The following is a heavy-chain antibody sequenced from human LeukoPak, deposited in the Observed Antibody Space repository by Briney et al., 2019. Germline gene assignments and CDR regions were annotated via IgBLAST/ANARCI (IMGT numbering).Heavy chain of an antibody. J-gene: IGHJ4*02. CDR1: GFTFRSYA. V-gene: IGHV3-23*01. Sequence: GGSLRLSCAASGFTFRSYAMTWVRQAPGKGLEWVSAISGRGDSTAYRDSVKGRFTISRDNSENTLYLQMDSLRVEDSAVYYCARKGGLTSSWYYFDYWGQGTLVTVSS. CDR3: ARKGGLTSSWYYFDY. CDR2: ISGRGDST. D-gene: IGHD6-13*01.